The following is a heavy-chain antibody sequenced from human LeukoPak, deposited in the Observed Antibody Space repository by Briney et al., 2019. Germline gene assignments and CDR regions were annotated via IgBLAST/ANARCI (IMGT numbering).Heavy chain of an antibody. J-gene: IGHJ4*02. CDR1: GFTFSSYW. CDR2: IKQDGSEK. Sequence: PGGSLRLSCAASGFTFSSYWMTWFRQAPGKGLEWVANIKQDGSEKYYVDSVKGRFTISRDNAKNSLYLQMNSLRAEDTAVYYCARDRRYGGNSLYYFDCWGQGTLVTVSS. CDR3: ARDRRYGGNSLYYFDC. V-gene: IGHV3-7*01. D-gene: IGHD4-23*01.